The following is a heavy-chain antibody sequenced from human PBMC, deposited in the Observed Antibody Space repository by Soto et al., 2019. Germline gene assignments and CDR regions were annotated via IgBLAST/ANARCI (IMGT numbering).Heavy chain of an antibody. Sequence: SETLSLTCTVSGGSISSYYWSWIRQPPGKGLEWIGYIYYSGSTNYNPSLKSRVTISVDTSKNQFSLKLSSVTAADTAVYYCARDGGPGCSGGSCYSIDAFDIWGQGTMVTVSS. V-gene: IGHV4-59*01. CDR2: IYYSGST. CDR1: GGSISSYY. D-gene: IGHD2-15*01. J-gene: IGHJ3*02. CDR3: ARDGGPGCSGGSCYSIDAFDI.